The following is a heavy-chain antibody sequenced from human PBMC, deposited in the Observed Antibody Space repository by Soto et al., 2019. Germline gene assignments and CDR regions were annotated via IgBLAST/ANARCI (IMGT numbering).Heavy chain of an antibody. Sequence: SQTLSLTCAISGDSVSSNSAAWNWIRQSPSRGLEWLGRTYYRFKWYSDYALSVKSRITFNPDTSKNQFSLQLNSVTPEDTAVYYCASSSPSDSFFDYWGQGTLVTVSS. CDR1: GDSVSSNSAA. CDR3: ASSSPSDSFFDY. V-gene: IGHV6-1*01. D-gene: IGHD6-6*01. CDR2: TYYRFKWYS. J-gene: IGHJ4*02.